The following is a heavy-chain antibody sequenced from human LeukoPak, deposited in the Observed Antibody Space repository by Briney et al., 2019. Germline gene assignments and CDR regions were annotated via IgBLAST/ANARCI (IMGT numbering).Heavy chain of an antibody. Sequence: GSLRLSCTASGFTFGDYAMSWVRQAPGKGLEWVGFIRGKAYGGTTQYAASVKGRFTISRDDSKNIAYLQINSLKNEDTALYYCTRDLTTFEYAFDLWGQGTMVTVSS. CDR3: TRDLTTFEYAFDL. D-gene: IGHD2/OR15-2a*01. CDR2: IRGKAYGGTT. J-gene: IGHJ3*01. V-gene: IGHV3-49*04. CDR1: GFTFGDYA.